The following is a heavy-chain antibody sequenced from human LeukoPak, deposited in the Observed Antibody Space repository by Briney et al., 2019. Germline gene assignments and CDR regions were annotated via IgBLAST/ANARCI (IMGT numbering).Heavy chain of an antibody. CDR1: GFTFDDYA. CDR3: AKGYSWPVLWDAFDI. D-gene: IGHD2-15*01. Sequence: TGGSLRLSCAAPGFTFDDYAMHWVRQAPGKGLEWVSLISGDGGSTYYADSVKGRFTISRDNSKNSLYLQMNSLRTEDTALYYCAKGYSWPVLWDAFDIWGQGTMVTVSS. J-gene: IGHJ3*02. V-gene: IGHV3-43*02. CDR2: ISGDGGST.